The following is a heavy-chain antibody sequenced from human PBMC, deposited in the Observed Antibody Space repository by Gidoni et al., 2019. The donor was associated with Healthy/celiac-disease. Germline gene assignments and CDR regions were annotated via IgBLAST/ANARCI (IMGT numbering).Heavy chain of an antibody. CDR1: GFTFSSYS. CDR2: ISSSSSYI. D-gene: IGHD3-22*01. J-gene: IGHJ5*02. V-gene: IGHV3-21*01. CDR3: ARDGAEASMIVGPIGWFDP. Sequence: EVQLVESGGGLVKPGGSLRLSCAASGFTFSSYSMNWVRQAPGKGLEWVSSISSSSSYIYYADSVKGRFTISRDNAKNSLYLQMNSLRAEDTAVYYCARDGAEASMIVGPIGWFDPWGQGTLVTVSS.